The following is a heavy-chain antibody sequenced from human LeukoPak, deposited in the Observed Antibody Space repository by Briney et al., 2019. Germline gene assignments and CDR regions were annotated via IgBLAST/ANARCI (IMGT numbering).Heavy chain of an antibody. Sequence: PSETLSLTCTVSGGSINDASWNWIRHPPEQGREWIGYIYPSGGTNNNPSLKSRVTISLDTSKNQFYVKLSSVTAADMAVYYCARVGTYYRSLDSWGQGTLVTVSS. CDR3: ARVGTYYRSLDS. CDR1: GGSINDAS. J-gene: IGHJ4*02. D-gene: IGHD3-10*01. CDR2: IYPSGGT. V-gene: IGHV4-59*01.